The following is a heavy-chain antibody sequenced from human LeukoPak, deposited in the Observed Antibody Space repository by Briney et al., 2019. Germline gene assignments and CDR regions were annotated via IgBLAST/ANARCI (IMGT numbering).Heavy chain of an antibody. D-gene: IGHD6-13*01. J-gene: IGHJ6*02. V-gene: IGHV4-31*03. Sequence: PSETLSLTCTVSGGSISSGGYYWSWNRQHPGKGLEWIGYIYYSGSTYYNPSLKSRVTISVDTSKNQFSLKLSSVTAADTAVYYCASRRSSSWYYYYYGMDVWGQGTTVTVSS. CDR3: ASRRSSSWYYYYYGMDV. CDR1: GGSISSGGYY. CDR2: IYYSGST.